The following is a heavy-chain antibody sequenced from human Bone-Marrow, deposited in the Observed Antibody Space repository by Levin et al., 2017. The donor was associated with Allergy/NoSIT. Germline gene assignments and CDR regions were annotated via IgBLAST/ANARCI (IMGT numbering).Heavy chain of an antibody. CDR1: GFNFDSHA. J-gene: IGHJ3*02. CDR3: AKTKIDDGSGNVDVFDM. Sequence: GGSLRLSCVGSGFNFDSHAMSWVRQAPGKGLEWVSGITGSGFTDYADSAKGRFSISRDNSKKVIYLQMNSLRAEDSALYYCAKTKIDDGSGNVDVFDMWGQGTMVTVSS. D-gene: IGHD6-25*01. V-gene: IGHV3-23*01. CDR2: ITGSGFT.